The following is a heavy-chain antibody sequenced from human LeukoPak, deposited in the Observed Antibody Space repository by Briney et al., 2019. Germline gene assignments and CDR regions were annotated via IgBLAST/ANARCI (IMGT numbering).Heavy chain of an antibody. CDR2: IYYSGST. CDR1: GGSMSNIYY. V-gene: IGHV4-39*07. D-gene: IGHD3-9*01. J-gene: IGHJ4*02. Sequence: SETLSLTCNVSGGSMSNIYYWGWIRQPPGKGLEWIGSIYYSGSTYYNPSLKSRVTISVDTSKNQFSLKLSSVTAADTAVYYCARSGSSYYDILTGYPPVGYWGQGTLVTVSS. CDR3: ARSGSSYYDILTGYPPVGY.